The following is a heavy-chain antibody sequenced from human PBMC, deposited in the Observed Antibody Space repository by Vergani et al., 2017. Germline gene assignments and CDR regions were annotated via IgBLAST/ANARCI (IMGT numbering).Heavy chain of an antibody. CDR2: IFTSGST. CDR3: ARASYDGSGGHFDY. J-gene: IGHJ4*02. V-gene: IGHV4-61*02. CDR1: GGYISRGTYH. D-gene: IGHD3-10*01. Sequence: QVQLQESGPGLVKPSQTLSLTCTVFGGYISRGTYHLTWIRQPAGKGVEWIGRIFTSGSTNYNPSLKSRVTISVDTSKNQFSLRLRSVTAADTAVYYCARASYDGSGGHFDYWGQGTLVTVSS.